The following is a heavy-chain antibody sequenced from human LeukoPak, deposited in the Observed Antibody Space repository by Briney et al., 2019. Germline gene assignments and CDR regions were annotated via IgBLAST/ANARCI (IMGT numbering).Heavy chain of an antibody. CDR2: ITSLDDVT. D-gene: IGHD3-16*01. Sequence: PGGSLRLSCAASGFIFGDHFMSWIRQAPGEGLEWVAHITSLDDVTDYADSVKGRFTISRENAKNSLYLEMHSLRVEDTAVYYCSRDLGGSSDHWGQGTLVIVSS. CDR1: GFIFGDHF. V-gene: IGHV3-11*01. J-gene: IGHJ4*02. CDR3: SRDLGGSSDH.